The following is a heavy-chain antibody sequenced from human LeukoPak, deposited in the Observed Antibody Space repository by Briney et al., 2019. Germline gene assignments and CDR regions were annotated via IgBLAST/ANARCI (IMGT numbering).Heavy chain of an antibody. CDR1: GYTFTSYG. D-gene: IGHD3-3*01. J-gene: IGHJ4*02. CDR3: ANRRGDFWSGYYSDY. CDR2: ISAYNGNT. V-gene: IGHV1-18*01. Sequence: ASVKVSCKASGYTFTSYGISWVRQAPGQGLEWMGWISAYNGNTNYAQKLQGRVTMTTDTSTSTAYMELRSLRSDDTAVYYCANRRGDFWSGYYSDYWGQGTLVTVSS.